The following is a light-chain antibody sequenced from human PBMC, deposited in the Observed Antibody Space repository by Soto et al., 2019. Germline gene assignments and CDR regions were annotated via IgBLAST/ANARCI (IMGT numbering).Light chain of an antibody. J-gene: IGKJ1*01. CDR3: QQYKRYSWT. CDR2: YAS. V-gene: IGKV1-5*01. CDR1: QAVXSR. Sequence: ILVTQSPSTLSGSVGDRVTITCRASQAVXSRFGWYQQKPGKAPKLLVYYASTLQRGGPSRLSGGGSGTEFTPTISSLQPDDSATYSCQQYKRYSWTFGQGTKVDIK.